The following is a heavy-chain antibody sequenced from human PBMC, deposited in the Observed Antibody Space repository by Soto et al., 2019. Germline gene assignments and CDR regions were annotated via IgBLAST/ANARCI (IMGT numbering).Heavy chain of an antibody. CDR1: GFTFDDYA. J-gene: IGHJ5*02. Sequence: EVQLVESGGALVQPGGYLRLSCAASGFTFDDYAMHWVRLAPGKGLEWVSGVSWTSCNIAYADSVRGRFSVARDNAKNSVHLQMNNLRGVDTALYYCAKTRDLGKCGECPDNVAFDPWGQGTLVTVSS. CDR2: VSWTSCNI. V-gene: IGHV3-9*01. D-gene: IGHD2-21*01. CDR3: AKTRDLGKCGECPDNVAFDP.